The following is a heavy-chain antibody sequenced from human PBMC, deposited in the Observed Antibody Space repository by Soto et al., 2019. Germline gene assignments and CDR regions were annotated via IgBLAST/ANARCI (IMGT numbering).Heavy chain of an antibody. Sequence: PGESPKISCKASGYTFTNYWIGWVRQVPGEGLEWMGFIFPSDSVTRYSPSFQGQVTISVDKSVDTTYLQWGSLKASDTAMYYCVRGMDRNSAGFWGLGTMVTVSS. CDR1: GYTFTNYW. CDR2: IFPSDSVT. D-gene: IGHD2-2*03. CDR3: VRGMDRNSAGF. V-gene: IGHV5-51*01. J-gene: IGHJ4*02.